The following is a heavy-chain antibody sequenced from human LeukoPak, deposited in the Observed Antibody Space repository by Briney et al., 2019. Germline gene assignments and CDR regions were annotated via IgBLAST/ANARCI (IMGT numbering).Heavy chain of an antibody. Sequence: GGSLRLSCAASGFTFDDYGMNWVRQAPGKGLEWVSGISPSGDIRYYADSVKGRFTISRDNSKNTLYLEVISLTAEDTAVHYCAKDDAWLRFGEWSQGTLVTVSS. CDR3: AKDDAWLRFGE. D-gene: IGHD3-10*01. J-gene: IGHJ4*02. CDR2: ISPSGDIR. V-gene: IGHV3-23*01. CDR1: GFTFDDYG.